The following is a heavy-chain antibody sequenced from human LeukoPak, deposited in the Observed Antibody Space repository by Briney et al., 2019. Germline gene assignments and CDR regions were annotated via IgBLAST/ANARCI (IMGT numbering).Heavy chain of an antibody. CDR2: LYSGSST. Sequence: PGGSLRLSCAASGFTVSTNYMNWVRQAPGKGLEWVPILYSGSSTYYTDSVKGRFTISRDNSKNTLYLQMNNLRTEDTAVYYCARVGDHYHWYFDLWGRGTLVTVSS. V-gene: IGHV3-53*01. D-gene: IGHD3-10*01. CDR1: GFTVSTNY. J-gene: IGHJ2*01. CDR3: ARVGDHYHWYFDL.